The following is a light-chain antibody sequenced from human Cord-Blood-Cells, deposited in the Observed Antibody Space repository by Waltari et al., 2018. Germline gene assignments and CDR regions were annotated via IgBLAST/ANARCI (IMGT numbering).Light chain of an antibody. CDR1: SSNIGAGYA. Sequence: QSVLTQPPSVSGAPGQRVTISCTGSSSNIGAGYAVNWYQQLPGTAPKPLIYGNSNRPSGAPDRFSGSKSGTSASLAITGLQAEVEADYYCQSYDRSLSGSVFGGGTKLTVL. CDR2: GNS. V-gene: IGLV1-40*01. J-gene: IGLJ2*01. CDR3: QSYDRSLSGSV.